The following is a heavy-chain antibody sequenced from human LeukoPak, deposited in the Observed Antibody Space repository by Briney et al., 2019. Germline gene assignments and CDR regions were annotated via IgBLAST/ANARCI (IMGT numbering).Heavy chain of an antibody. J-gene: IGHJ4*02. Sequence: PGGSLRLSCAASGFTFSSYAMSWVRQAPGGGLEWVSAISGSGGTIYYVDSGKGRFTISRDNSENTLYLQMNNLTAEDTAVHYCAKGAGVAATKNSRPDYWGQGTLVTVSS. CDR3: AKGAGVAATKNSRPDY. D-gene: IGHD2-15*01. CDR1: GFTFSSYA. CDR2: ISGSGGTI. V-gene: IGHV3-23*01.